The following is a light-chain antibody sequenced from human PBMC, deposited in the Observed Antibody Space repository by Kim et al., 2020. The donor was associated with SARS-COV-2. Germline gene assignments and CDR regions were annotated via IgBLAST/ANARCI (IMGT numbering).Light chain of an antibody. J-gene: IGLJ1*01. CDR3: GTWDSSLSAGV. V-gene: IGLV1-51*01. CDR1: SSNHGNKY. CDR2: DNN. Sequence: GQKATISCSRSSSNHGNKYLSCYQQLPGTAPKLLIYDNNKRPSGIPDRYSGSKSGTSATLGITGLQTGDEADYYCGTWDSSLSAGVFGTGTKVTVL.